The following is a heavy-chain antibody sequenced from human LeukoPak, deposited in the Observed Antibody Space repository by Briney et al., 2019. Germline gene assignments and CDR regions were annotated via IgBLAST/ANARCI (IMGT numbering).Heavy chain of an antibody. Sequence: ASVKVSCKASGGTFSSYAISWVRQAPGQGLEWMGWISAYNGNTNYAQKLQGRVTMTTDTSTSTAYMELRSQRSDDTAVYYCARDYYDSSGYGNWGQGTLVTVSS. CDR3: ARDYYDSSGYGN. D-gene: IGHD3-22*01. J-gene: IGHJ4*02. V-gene: IGHV1-18*01. CDR2: ISAYNGNT. CDR1: GGTFSSYA.